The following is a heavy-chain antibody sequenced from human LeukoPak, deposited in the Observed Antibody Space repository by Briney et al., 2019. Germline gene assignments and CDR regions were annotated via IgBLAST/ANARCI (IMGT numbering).Heavy chain of an antibody. J-gene: IGHJ6*03. Sequence: GASVKVSCKASGFTFTSSAMQWVRQARGQRLEWIGWIVVGSGNTNYAQKFQERVTITRDMSTSTAYMEVSSLRSEDTAVYYCAAGLGAAAGLYYYYYMDVWGKGTTVTVSS. D-gene: IGHD6-13*01. CDR2: IVVGSGNT. V-gene: IGHV1-58*02. CDR3: AAGLGAAAGLYYYYYMDV. CDR1: GFTFTSSA.